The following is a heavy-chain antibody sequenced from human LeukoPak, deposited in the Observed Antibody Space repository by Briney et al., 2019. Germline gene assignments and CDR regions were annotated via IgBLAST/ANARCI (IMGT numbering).Heavy chain of an antibody. D-gene: IGHD5-18*01. J-gene: IGHJ5*02. CDR1: GGSISSSSYY. CDR3: ARKSYGYGAPISWFDP. V-gene: IGHV4-39*01. CDR2: IYYSGST. Sequence: PSGTLSLTCTVSGGSISSSSYYWGWIRQSPGKGLEWIGSIYYSGSTYYNPSLKSRVTISVDTSKSQFSLKLSSVTAADTAVYYCARKSYGYGAPISWFDPWGQGTLVTVSS.